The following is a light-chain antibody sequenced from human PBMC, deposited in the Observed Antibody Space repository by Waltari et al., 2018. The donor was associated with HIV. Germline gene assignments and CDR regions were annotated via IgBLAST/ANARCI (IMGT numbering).Light chain of an antibody. Sequence: QSVLTQPPSASGTPGPGVTISCSGSSSNIGRHYVYWYQQLPGTAPKLLLYRNNQRPSGVPDRFSGSKSGTSASLAISGLRSEDEADYYCAAWDGSLSVVVFGGGTKLTVL. CDR3: AAWDGSLSVVV. V-gene: IGLV1-47*01. CDR1: SSNIGRHY. J-gene: IGLJ2*01. CDR2: RNN.